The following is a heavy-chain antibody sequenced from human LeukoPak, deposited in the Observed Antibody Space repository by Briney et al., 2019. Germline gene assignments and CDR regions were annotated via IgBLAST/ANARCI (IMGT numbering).Heavy chain of an antibody. J-gene: IGHJ4*02. CDR3: ATGYSSSWDVSNYYFDY. CDR2: FDPEDGET. Sequence: ASVKVSCKVSGYTLTELSMHWVRQAPGKGLEWMGCFDPEDGETIYAQKFQGRVTMTEDTSTDTAYMELSSLRSEDTAVYYCATGYSSSWDVSNYYFDYWGQGTLVTVSS. V-gene: IGHV1-24*01. D-gene: IGHD6-13*01. CDR1: GYTLTELS.